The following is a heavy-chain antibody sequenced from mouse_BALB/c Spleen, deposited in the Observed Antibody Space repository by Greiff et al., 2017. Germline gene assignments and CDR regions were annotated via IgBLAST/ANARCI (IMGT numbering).Heavy chain of an antibody. CDR3: ARGGIYYEAWFAY. J-gene: IGHJ3*01. V-gene: IGHV5-4*02. CDR1: GFTFSDYY. D-gene: IGHD2-4*01. Sequence: VQLKESGGGLVKPGGSLKLSCAASGFTFSDYYMYWVRQTPEKRLEWVATISDGGSYTYYPDSVKGRFTISRDNAKNNLYLQMSSLKSEDTAMYYCARGGIYYEAWFAYWGQGTLVTVSA. CDR2: ISDGGSYT.